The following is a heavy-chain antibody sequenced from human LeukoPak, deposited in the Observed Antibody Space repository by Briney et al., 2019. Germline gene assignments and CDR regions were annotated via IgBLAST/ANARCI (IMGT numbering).Heavy chain of an antibody. CDR1: GGSISSYY. V-gene: IGHV4-34*01. CDR3: ARRYSSGFLPGFDP. D-gene: IGHD6-19*01. J-gene: IGHJ5*02. Sequence: PSETLSLTCTVSGGSISSYYWSWIRQPPGKGLEWIGEINHSGSTNYNPSLKSRVTISVDTSKNQFSLKLSSVTAADTAVYYCARRYSSGFLPGFDPWGQGTLVTVSS. CDR2: INHSGST.